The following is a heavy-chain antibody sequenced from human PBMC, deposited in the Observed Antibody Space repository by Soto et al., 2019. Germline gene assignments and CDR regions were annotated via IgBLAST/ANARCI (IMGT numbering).Heavy chain of an antibody. D-gene: IGHD3-16*01. CDR3: ARDNLAFQGAFDL. J-gene: IGHJ4*02. CDR2: ITGTSAFT. V-gene: IGHV3-21*01. CDR1: GFVFSDFP. Sequence: PGGSLRLSCAASGFVFSDFPVNWDRQAPGGGLEWLSSITGTSAFTEYAESIEGRFTISRDNPNKLLFLHMDNLRPEDTAVYYCARDNLAFQGAFDLWGQGTLVTVSS.